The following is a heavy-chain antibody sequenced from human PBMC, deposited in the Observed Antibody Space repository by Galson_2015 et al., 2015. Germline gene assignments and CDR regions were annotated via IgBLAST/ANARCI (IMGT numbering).Heavy chain of an antibody. D-gene: IGHD3-10*01. CDR1: GYTFSIYA. CDR3: ARADGITITAPIDF. CDR2: IDAGNGDT. J-gene: IGHJ4*02. V-gene: IGHV1-3*01. Sequence: SVKVSCKATGYTFSIYAMHWVRQAPGQRLEWLGWIDAGNGDTIYSQSFQDRLTITGDTSARTVYMELSSLRSEDTATYYCARADGITITAPIDFWGQGTLVTVSS.